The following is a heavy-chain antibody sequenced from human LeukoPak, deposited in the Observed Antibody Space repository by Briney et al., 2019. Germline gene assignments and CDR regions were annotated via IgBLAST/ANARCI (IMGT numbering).Heavy chain of an antibody. CDR1: GFTFSSYA. CDR2: ISGSAINT. D-gene: IGHD3-10*01. Sequence: GGSLRRYCAASGFTFSSYAMTWVRQAPGKGLEWVSGISGSAINTYYADSVKGRFTISRDNSQNTLYLQMSSLRAEDSAVYYCAKGDGSGTYYTRPSDYWGQGTLVTVSS. J-gene: IGHJ4*02. CDR3: AKGDGSGTYYTRPSDY. V-gene: IGHV3-23*01.